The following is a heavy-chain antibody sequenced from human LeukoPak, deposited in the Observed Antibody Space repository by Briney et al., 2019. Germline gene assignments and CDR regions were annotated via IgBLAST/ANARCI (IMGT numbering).Heavy chain of an antibody. CDR1: GFTFSSYA. CDR2: ISSNGGST. V-gene: IGHV3-64D*06. Sequence: PGGSLRLSCSASGFTFSSYAMHWVRRAPGKGLEYVSAISSNGGSTYYADSVKGRFTISRDNSKNTLYLQMSSLRAEDTALYYCVKDPVAGPAVYAEYFHHWGQGSLVTVSS. CDR3: VKDPVAGPAVYAEYFHH. J-gene: IGHJ1*01. D-gene: IGHD6-19*01.